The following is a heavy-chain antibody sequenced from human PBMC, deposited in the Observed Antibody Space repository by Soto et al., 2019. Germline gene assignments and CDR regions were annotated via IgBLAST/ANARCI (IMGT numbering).Heavy chain of an antibody. CDR2: ISSSSSTI. CDR1: GFTFSSYS. Sequence: QPGGSLRLSCAASGFTFSSYSVNWVRQAPGKGLEWVSYISSSSSTIYYADSVKGRFTISRDNAKNSLYLQMNSLRAEDTAVYYCARDSTGIAAAGTGAFDIWGQGTMVTVSS. CDR3: ARDSTGIAAAGTGAFDI. D-gene: IGHD6-13*01. J-gene: IGHJ3*02. V-gene: IGHV3-48*01.